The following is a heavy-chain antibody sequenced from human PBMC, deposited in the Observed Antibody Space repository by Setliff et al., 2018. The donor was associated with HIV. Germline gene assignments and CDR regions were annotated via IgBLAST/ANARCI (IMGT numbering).Heavy chain of an antibody. CDR1: GYTFTGYG. CDR3: ARLRRGIAAAGTLVWFDP. Sequence: ASVKVSCKASGYTFTGYGISWVRQAPGQGLEWMGWISAYNGNTNYAQKLQGRVTMTTDTSTSTAYMELRSLRSDDTAVYYCARLRRGIAAAGTLVWFDPWGQGTLVTVSS. J-gene: IGHJ5*02. CDR2: ISAYNGNT. V-gene: IGHV1-18*01. D-gene: IGHD6-13*01.